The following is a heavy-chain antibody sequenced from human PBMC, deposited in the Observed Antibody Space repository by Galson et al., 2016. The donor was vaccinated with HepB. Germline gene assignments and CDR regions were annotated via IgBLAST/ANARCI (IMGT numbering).Heavy chain of an antibody. V-gene: IGHV3-74*01. D-gene: IGHD3-10*01. J-gene: IGHJ4*02. CDR1: GFTFGNYW. CDR3: ARVFQFGSVSNGY. CDR2: ISPDGSST. Sequence: LRLSCAASGFTFGNYWMHWVRQAPGKGPVWVSRISPDGSSTSYADSVKGRFTISRDNAKNTLSLQMSSRRAEDTAFYYCARVFQFGSVSNGYWGQGTLVTVSS.